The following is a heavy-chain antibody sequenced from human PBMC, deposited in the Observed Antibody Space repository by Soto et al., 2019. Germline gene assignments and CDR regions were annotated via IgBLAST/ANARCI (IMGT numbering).Heavy chain of an antibody. D-gene: IGHD2-2*01. V-gene: IGHV4-31*03. CDR1: GGALSSGGYY. Sequence: SETLSLTCTVSGGALSSGGYYWSWIRPHPGKGLEWIGYIYHSGSTYYNPSLKSRVTIAVDTSKNQSSLKLRSVTAADTAVYNGARGAPVVVLPAALNWFDPWGQGTLVTVSS. CDR2: IYHSGST. J-gene: IGHJ5*02. CDR3: ARGAPVVVLPAALNWFDP.